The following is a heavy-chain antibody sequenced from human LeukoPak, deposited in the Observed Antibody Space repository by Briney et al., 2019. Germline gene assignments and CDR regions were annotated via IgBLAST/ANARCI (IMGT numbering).Heavy chain of an antibody. J-gene: IGHJ4*02. V-gene: IGHV4-38-2*02. CDR2: IYHSGST. D-gene: IGHD3-9*01. Sequence: PSETLSLTCTVSGYPISSGYYWAWIRQSPGKGLEWIGSIYHSGSTYYNPSLKSRVTISVDTSKNQFSLKLSSVTAADTAVYYCARQTEESPYYDILTGYSIPYYFDYWGQGTLVTVSS. CDR1: GYPISSGYY. CDR3: ARQTEESPYYDILTGYSIPYYFDY.